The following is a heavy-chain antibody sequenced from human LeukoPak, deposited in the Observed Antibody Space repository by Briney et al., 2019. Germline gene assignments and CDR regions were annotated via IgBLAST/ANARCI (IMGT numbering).Heavy chain of an antibody. Sequence: GGSLRLSCAASGFIFNSFGMHWVRQAPGKGLEWVTFIQFDESNRYYAASVKRRFTISRDNSNNTLYLQMDSLRPEDTAVYYCAKQTVDRPPYYSMDVWGKGTTVTVSS. V-gene: IGHV3-30*02. J-gene: IGHJ6*03. D-gene: IGHD2-15*01. CDR3: AKQTVDRPPYYSMDV. CDR2: IQFDESNR. CDR1: GFIFNSFG.